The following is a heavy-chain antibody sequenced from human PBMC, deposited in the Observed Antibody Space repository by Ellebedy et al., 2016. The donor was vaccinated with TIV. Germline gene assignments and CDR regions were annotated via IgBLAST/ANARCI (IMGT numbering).Heavy chain of an antibody. D-gene: IGHD4-23*01. CDR3: ARDSYYGGNYQGIDY. Sequence: AASVKVSCKASGYTFTSHPLNWVRQAPGRGLEWMGWINTNTGNTASVQGFTGRFVFSLDTSFRTAYLQISSLEAEDTAIYYCARDSYYGGNYQGIDYWGQGTLVTVSS. V-gene: IGHV7-4-1*02. CDR2: INTNTGNT. J-gene: IGHJ4*02. CDR1: GYTFTSHP.